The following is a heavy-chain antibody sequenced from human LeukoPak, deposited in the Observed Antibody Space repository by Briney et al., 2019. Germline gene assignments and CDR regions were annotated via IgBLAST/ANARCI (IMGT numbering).Heavy chain of an antibody. J-gene: IGHJ4*02. CDR1: GLTFSNHI. V-gene: IGHV3-23*01. CDR2: VATDGRT. Sequence: GGSLRLSCAASGLTFSNHIINWVRQAPGKGLEWVSSVATDGRTIYTDSVKGRFTISRDDSKNTVYLQMNSLTAEDTAIYYCAKNLRYTGSWQYDYWGQGTLVTVSS. D-gene: IGHD1-26*01. CDR3: AKNLRYTGSWQYDY.